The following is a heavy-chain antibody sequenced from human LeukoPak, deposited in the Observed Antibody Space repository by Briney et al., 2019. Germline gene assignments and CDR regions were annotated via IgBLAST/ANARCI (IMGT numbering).Heavy chain of an antibody. J-gene: IGHJ4*02. CDR3: ARDSDSSGHYYMDYFDY. Sequence: GGSLRLSCAASGFTFSSYGMHWVRQAPGKGLEWVSSISSSSRDINYADSVKGRFTISRDNAWNSLYLQMNSLRAEDTAVYYCARDSDSSGHYYMDYFDYWGQGALVTVSS. D-gene: IGHD3-22*01. CDR2: ISSSSRDI. V-gene: IGHV3-21*01. CDR1: GFTFSSYG.